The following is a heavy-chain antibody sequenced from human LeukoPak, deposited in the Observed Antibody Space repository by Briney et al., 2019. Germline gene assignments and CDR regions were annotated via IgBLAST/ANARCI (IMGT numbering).Heavy chain of an antibody. Sequence: SQTLSLTCTVSGGSISSGSYYWSWIRQPAGKGLEWIGRIYTSGSTNYNPSLKSRVTISVDTSKNQFSLKLSSVTAADTAVYYCARAPQYYDFWSGSYEYYFDYWGQGTLVTVSS. CDR3: ARAPQYYDFWSGSYEYYFDY. J-gene: IGHJ4*02. V-gene: IGHV4-61*02. CDR1: GGSISSGSYY. CDR2: IYTSGST. D-gene: IGHD3-3*01.